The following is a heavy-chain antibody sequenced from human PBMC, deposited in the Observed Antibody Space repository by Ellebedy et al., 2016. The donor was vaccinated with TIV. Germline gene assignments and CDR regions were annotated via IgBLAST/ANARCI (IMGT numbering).Heavy chain of an antibody. D-gene: IGHD3-22*01. J-gene: IGHJ4*02. CDR1: GGSFSDYC. Sequence: LETLSLTXPVHGGSFSDYCWTWIRQSPGKGLEWIAEVNHSGGTNYNTSLKSRATISRDTSKTQISLKLSSVTAADTAVYYCARGRQLGPDVYDPSGYFPFYFDHWGQGTLVTVSS. CDR3: ARGRQLGPDVYDPSGYFPFYFDH. V-gene: IGHV4-34*01. CDR2: VNHSGGT.